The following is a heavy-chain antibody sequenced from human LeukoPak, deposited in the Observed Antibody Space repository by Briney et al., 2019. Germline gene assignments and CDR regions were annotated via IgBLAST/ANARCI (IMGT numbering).Heavy chain of an antibody. V-gene: IGHV3-21*01. CDR2: ISSSSSYI. D-gene: IGHD3-22*01. J-gene: IGHJ3*02. Sequence: GRPLRLSCAASGFTFSSYSMNWVRQAPGKGLEWVSSISSSSSYIYYADSVKGRFTISRDNAKNSLYLQMNSLRAEDTAVYYCARPDSSGFPLDAFDIWGQGTMVTVSS. CDR3: ARPDSSGFPLDAFDI. CDR1: GFTFSSYS.